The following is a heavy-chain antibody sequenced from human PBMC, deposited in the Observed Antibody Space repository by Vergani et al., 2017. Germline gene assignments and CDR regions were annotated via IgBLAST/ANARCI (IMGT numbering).Heavy chain of an antibody. CDR1: GASIRSSNYY. D-gene: IGHD6-19*01. CDR2: IYYSGST. Sequence: QLQLQESGPGLVKPSVTLSLTCSVSGASIRSSNYYWGWIRQPPGKGLEWIASIYYSGSTYYNPSLKSRVTISVDTSKNQFSLKLSSVTAADTAVYFCARHSTVEWLVKLGWIDPWGQGSLVTVSS. CDR3: ARHSTVEWLVKLGWIDP. V-gene: IGHV4-39*01. J-gene: IGHJ5*02.